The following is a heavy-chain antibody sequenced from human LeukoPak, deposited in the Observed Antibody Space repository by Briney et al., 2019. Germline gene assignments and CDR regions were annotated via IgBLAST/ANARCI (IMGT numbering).Heavy chain of an antibody. V-gene: IGHV1-24*01. Sequence: ASVKVSCKASGYTFTSYGISWVRQAPGQGLEWMGGFDPEDGETIYAQRFQGRVTMTEDTSTDTAYMELSSLRSEDTAVYYCARFIAVAGKYYFDYWGQGTLVTVSS. CDR2: FDPEDGET. CDR1: GYTFTSYG. CDR3: ARFIAVAGKYYFDY. J-gene: IGHJ4*02. D-gene: IGHD6-19*01.